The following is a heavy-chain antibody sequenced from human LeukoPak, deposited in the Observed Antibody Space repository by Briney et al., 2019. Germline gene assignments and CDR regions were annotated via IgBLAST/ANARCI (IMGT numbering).Heavy chain of an antibody. CDR1: GFTFSSYA. CDR3: ARVSRDFYSNYYYYYGTDV. CDR2: IKQDGSEK. J-gene: IGHJ6*02. Sequence: PGGSLRLSCAASGFTFSSYAMSWVRQAPGKGLEWVANIKQDGSEKYYVDSVKGRFTISRDNAKNSLYLQMNSLRAEDTAVYYCARVSRDFYSNYYYYYGTDVWGQGTTVTVSS. V-gene: IGHV3-7*01. D-gene: IGHD4-11*01.